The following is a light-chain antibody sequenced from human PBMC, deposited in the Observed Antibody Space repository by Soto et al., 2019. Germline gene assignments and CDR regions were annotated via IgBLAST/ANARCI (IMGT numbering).Light chain of an antibody. Sequence: QSALTQPASASGSPGQSITISCTGTSSDIGSYNSIAWYQQHPGKAPRVMIFEVSKRPSGISTRFSGSKSGSTASLTISGLQAEEEADYFCFSYAGDSGWVVGGGTKVTVL. CDR2: EVS. CDR1: SSDIGSYNS. V-gene: IGLV2-23*02. CDR3: FSYAGDSGWV. J-gene: IGLJ3*02.